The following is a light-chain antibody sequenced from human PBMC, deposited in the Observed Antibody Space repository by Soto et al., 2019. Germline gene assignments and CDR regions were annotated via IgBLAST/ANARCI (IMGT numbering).Light chain of an antibody. CDR2: DAS. CDR1: HAVSSSY. V-gene: IGKV3-11*01. Sequence: ELVLTQSPGTLSLSPGERATLSCRVGHAVSSSYLAWYQQKPGQAPRLLIYDASNRATGIPARFSGSGSGTDFTLTISSLEPEDFAVYYCQQRSNWPWTFGQGTKVDIK. CDR3: QQRSNWPWT. J-gene: IGKJ1*01.